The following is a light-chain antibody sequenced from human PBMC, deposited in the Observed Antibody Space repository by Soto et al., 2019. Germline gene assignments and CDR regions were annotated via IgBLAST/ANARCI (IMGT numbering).Light chain of an antibody. CDR1: QSVSSN. J-gene: IGKJ1*01. CDR2: DAS. CDR3: QQYGSSGT. V-gene: IGKV3-20*01. Sequence: EIGMSQSPATLSVSPGERATLSCRASQSVSSNLAWYQQKPGQAPRLLIYDASNRATGIPARFSGSGSGTDFTLTISRLEPEDFAVYYCQQYGSSGTFGQGTKVDIK.